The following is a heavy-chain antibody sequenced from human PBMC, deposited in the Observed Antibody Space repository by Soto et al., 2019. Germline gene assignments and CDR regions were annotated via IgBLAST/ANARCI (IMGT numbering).Heavy chain of an antibody. V-gene: IGHV4-31*02. CDR1: GGSISSGGYY. J-gene: IGHJ4*02. Sequence: SETLSLTCTVSGGSISSGGYYWSWIRQHPGKGLEWIGYIYYSGSTYYNPSLKSRVTISVDTSKNQFSLKLSSVTAADTAVYYCARDYSRGSWYALDYWGQGTLVTVSS. CDR3: ARDYSRGSWYALDY. CDR2: IYYSGST. D-gene: IGHD6-13*01.